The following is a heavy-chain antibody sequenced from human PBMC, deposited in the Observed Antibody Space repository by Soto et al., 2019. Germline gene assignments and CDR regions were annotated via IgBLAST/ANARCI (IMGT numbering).Heavy chain of an antibody. V-gene: IGHV4-39*01. CDR2: IYYSGST. J-gene: IGHJ5*02. CDR3: ARHRESYWFAP. Sequence: QLQLQESGPGLVKPSETLSLTCTVSGGSISSSSYYWGWIRQPPGKGLEWIGSIYYSGSTYYNPSLRSGGTISVHTSKNSFSLKPSSVTAADTDVYYCARHRESYWFAPWGQGTLVTVSS. D-gene: IGHD3-10*01. CDR1: GGSISSSSYY.